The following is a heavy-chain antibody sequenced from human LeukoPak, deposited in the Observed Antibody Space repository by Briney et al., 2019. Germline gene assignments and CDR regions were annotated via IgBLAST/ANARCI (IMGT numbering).Heavy chain of an antibody. CDR3: ASDSYRSVCDYFVY. Sequence: PGASLRLSCAASGFTFTSYAMRWVRQAPGQGLEWMGCISYYGSNKFYADSVQGRFTISTDNSKSTLYVQMNSLRVEDPAVYYCASDSYRSVCDYFVYRG. CDR1: GFTFTSYA. D-gene: IGHD6-19*01. CDR2: ISYYGSNK. V-gene: IGHV3-30*16. J-gene: IGHJ4*01.